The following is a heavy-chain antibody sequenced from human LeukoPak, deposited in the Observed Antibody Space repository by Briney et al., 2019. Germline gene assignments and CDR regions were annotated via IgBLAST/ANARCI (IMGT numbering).Heavy chain of an antibody. CDR1: GGSISSYY. V-gene: IGHV4-59*01. D-gene: IGHD3-22*01. J-gene: IGHJ3*02. CDR2: IYYSGST. CDR3: ARGGYYDKEAFDR. Sequence: PSETLSLTCTVSGGSISSYYWSWIRQPPGKGLEWIGYIYYSGSTNYNPSLKSRVTISVDTSKNQFSLKLSSVTAADTAVYYCARGGYYDKEAFDRWGQGTMGTVSA.